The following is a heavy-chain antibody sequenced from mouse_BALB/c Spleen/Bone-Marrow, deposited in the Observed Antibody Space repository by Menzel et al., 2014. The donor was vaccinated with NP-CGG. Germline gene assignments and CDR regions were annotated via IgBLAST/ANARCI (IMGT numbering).Heavy chain of an antibody. CDR2: IYSGGST. CDR1: GFTFSTYA. V-gene: IGHV5-6-5*01. D-gene: IGHD1-1*01. CDR3: ARRYYGYWYFDV. Sequence: EVKVVESGGGLVKPGGSLKLSCAASGFTFSTYAMSWVRQTPEKRLEWVASIYSGGSTSYPDSVKGRFTISRDNARNILYLQMNSLRSEDTAMYYCARRYYGYWYFDVWGAGTTVTVSS. J-gene: IGHJ1*01.